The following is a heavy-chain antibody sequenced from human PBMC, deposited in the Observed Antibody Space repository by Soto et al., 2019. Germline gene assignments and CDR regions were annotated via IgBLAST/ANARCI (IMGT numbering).Heavy chain of an antibody. CDR1: GYTFTSYG. D-gene: IGHD4-17*01. V-gene: IGHV1-18*01. Sequence: GASVKVSWKASGYTFTSYGISWVRQAPGQGLEWMGWISAYNGNTNYAQKLQGRVTMTTDTSTRTAYMELRSLRSDDTAVYYCARVRYGDYYIIRDFDYWGQGTLVTVSS. CDR2: ISAYNGNT. J-gene: IGHJ4*02. CDR3: ARVRYGDYYIIRDFDY.